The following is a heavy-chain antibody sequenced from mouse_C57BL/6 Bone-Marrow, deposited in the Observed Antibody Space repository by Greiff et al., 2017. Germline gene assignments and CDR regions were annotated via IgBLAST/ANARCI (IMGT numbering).Heavy chain of an antibody. V-gene: IGHV1-74*01. CDR3: ARGAWFAY. Sequence: VKLQQPGAELVKPGASVKVSCKASGYTFTSYWMHWVKQRPGQGLEWIGRIHPSDSDTNYNQKFKGKATLTVDKSSSTAYMQLSSLTYEGSAVYYCARGAWFAYWGQGTLVTVSA. CDR2: IHPSDSDT. CDR1: GYTFTSYW. J-gene: IGHJ3*01.